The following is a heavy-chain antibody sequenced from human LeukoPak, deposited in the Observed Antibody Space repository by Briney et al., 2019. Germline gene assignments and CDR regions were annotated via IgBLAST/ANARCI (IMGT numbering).Heavy chain of an antibody. CDR2: INHSGST. D-gene: IGHD4-17*01. CDR1: GGSFSGYY. J-gene: IGHJ6*03. Sequence: SETLPLTCAVYGGSFSGYYWSWIRQPPGKGLEWIWEINHSGSTNYNPSLKSRVTISVDTSKNQFSLKLSSVTAADTAVYYCARVPFYGDYYYYYMDVWGKGTTVTVSS. V-gene: IGHV4-34*01. CDR3: ARVPFYGDYYYYYMDV.